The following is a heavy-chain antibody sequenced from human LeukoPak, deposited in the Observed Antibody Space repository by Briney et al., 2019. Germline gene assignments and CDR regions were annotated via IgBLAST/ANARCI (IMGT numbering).Heavy chain of an antibody. J-gene: IGHJ6*02. D-gene: IGHD3-16*01. Sequence: PSETLSLTCTVSGGSISGHYGTWLRQPPGKGLEWIGQIHYSGRPDYNPSLKSRVTISVDTSKNQLSLKVTSVTGADTAVYYCARFGVDYDMDVWGQGTTVTVSS. CDR2: IHYSGRP. V-gene: IGHV4-59*11. CDR3: ARFGVDYDMDV. CDR1: GGSISGHY.